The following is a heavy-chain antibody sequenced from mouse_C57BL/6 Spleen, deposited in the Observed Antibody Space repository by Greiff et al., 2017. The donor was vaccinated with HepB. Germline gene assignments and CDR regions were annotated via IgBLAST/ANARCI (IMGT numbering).Heavy chain of an antibody. CDR1: GYTFTSYT. CDR3: ARPDYDDY. J-gene: IGHJ2*01. CDR2: INPSSGYT. D-gene: IGHD2-4*01. V-gene: IGHV1-4*01. Sequence: QVQLKESGAELARPGASVKMSCKASGYTFTSYTMHWVKQRPGQGLEWIGYINPSSGYTKYNQKFKDKATLTADKSSSTAYMQLSSLTSGDSAVYYCARPDYDDYWGQGTTLTVSS.